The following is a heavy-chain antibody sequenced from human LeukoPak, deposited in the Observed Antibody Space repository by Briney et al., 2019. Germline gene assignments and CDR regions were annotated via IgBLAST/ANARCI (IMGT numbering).Heavy chain of an antibody. V-gene: IGHV1-69*13. D-gene: IGHD2-21*01. J-gene: IGHJ4*02. Sequence: ASVKVSCKASRGTFSSYAISWVRQAPGQGLEWTGGIIPIFGTANYAQKFQGRVTITAVESTSTAYMELSSLRSEDTAVYNCASEPLAYCGGDCYSPFDYWGQGTLVTVSS. CDR2: IIPIFGTA. CDR3: ASEPLAYCGGDCYSPFDY. CDR1: RGTFSSYA.